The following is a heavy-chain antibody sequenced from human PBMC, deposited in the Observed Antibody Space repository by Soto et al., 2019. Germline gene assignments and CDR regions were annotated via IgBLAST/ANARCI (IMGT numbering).Heavy chain of an antibody. Sequence: ASAKVSCKASGYTFASYGISWVRQAPGRGLEWMGWISAYNGNTNYAQKLQGRVTMTTDTSTSTAYMELRSLRSDDTAVYYCARGNLYDYIWGSYRISGWFDPWGQGILVTVSS. CDR3: ARGNLYDYIWGSYRISGWFDP. D-gene: IGHD3-16*02. J-gene: IGHJ5*02. CDR2: ISAYNGNT. V-gene: IGHV1-18*01. CDR1: GYTFASYG.